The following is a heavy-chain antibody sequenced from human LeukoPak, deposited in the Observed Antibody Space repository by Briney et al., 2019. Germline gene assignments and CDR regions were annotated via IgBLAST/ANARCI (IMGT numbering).Heavy chain of an antibody. CDR2: ISNDGINK. CDR3: ARNVNTWTLGH. Sequence: GGSLRLSCAASGFTFSSYAMHWVRQAPGKGLEWVAVISNDGINKLYADSVRGRYTISRDNSKNTMYLQMNSLRTEDTAVYYCARNVNTWTLGHWGQGTLVTVSS. V-gene: IGHV3-30-3*01. CDR1: GFTFSSYA. J-gene: IGHJ4*02. D-gene: IGHD1-20*01.